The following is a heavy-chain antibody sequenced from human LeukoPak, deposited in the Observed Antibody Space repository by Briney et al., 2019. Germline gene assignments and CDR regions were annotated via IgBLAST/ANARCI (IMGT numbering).Heavy chain of an antibody. V-gene: IGHV3-23*01. CDR2: ISGSGGST. CDR1: GFTFSSYA. D-gene: IGHD1-26*01. J-gene: IGHJ4*02. CDR3: AKSLMGVGGSFDY. Sequence: SGGSLRLSCAASGFTFSSYAMSWVRQAPGKGLEWVSAISGSGGSTYYADSVKGRFTISRDNSKNTLYLQMNSLRAEDTAVYYCAKSLMGVGGSFDYWGQGTLVTVSS.